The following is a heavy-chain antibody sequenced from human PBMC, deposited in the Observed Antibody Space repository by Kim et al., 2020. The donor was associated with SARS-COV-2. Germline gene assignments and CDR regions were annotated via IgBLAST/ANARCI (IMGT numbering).Heavy chain of an antibody. Sequence: GGSLRLSCAASGFTFSSYAMHWVRQAPGKGLEWVAVISYDGSNKYYADSVKGRFTISRDNSKNTLYLQMNSLRAEDTAVYYCARDGAAADFDYWGQGTLVTVSS. CDR2: ISYDGSNK. CDR1: GFTFSSYA. CDR3: ARDGAAADFDY. D-gene: IGHD6-13*01. V-gene: IGHV3-30-3*01. J-gene: IGHJ4*02.